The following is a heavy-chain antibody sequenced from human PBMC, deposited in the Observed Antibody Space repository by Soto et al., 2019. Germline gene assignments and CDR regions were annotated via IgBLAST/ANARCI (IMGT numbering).Heavy chain of an antibody. Sequence: GSLRLSCAASGFTFSSYSMNWVRQAPGKGLEWVSYISSSSSTIYYADSVKGRFTISRDNAKNSLYLQMNSLRAEDTAVYYCARDGSRSSSWYGYYYYYMDVWGKGTTVTVSS. CDR3: ARDGSRSSSWYGYYYYYMDV. V-gene: IGHV3-48*01. J-gene: IGHJ6*03. CDR2: ISSSSSTI. CDR1: GFTFSSYS. D-gene: IGHD6-13*01.